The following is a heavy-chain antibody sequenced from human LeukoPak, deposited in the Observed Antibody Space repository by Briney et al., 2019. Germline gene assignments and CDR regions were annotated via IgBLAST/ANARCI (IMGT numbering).Heavy chain of an antibody. CDR3: ARGEAGYCSSTSCYGFRWFDP. Sequence: SETLSLTRAVYGGSFSGYFWSWIRQPPGKGLEWSGEINHTGSTNYNPSLKSRVTISLDTSKNQFSLKLSSVTAADTAMYYCARGEAGYCSSTSCYGFRWFDPWGQGTLVTVSS. CDR1: GGSFSGYF. D-gene: IGHD2-2*01. CDR2: INHTGST. J-gene: IGHJ5*02. V-gene: IGHV4-34*01.